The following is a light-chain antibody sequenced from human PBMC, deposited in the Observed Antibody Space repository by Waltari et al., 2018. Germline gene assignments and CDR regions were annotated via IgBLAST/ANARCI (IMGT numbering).Light chain of an antibody. V-gene: IGLV2-14*03. CDR3: SSQTLDGLVL. CDR2: DVT. J-gene: IGLJ2*01. Sequence: QSALTHPASVSGSPGQSIPTSCSRVGTAAGSSDYVSWHQHHPGKAPQVIIYDVTNRPSGVSDRFSASKSANTASLTISRLQPEDEADYYCSSQTLDGLVLFGGGTRLTVL. CDR1: GTAAGSSDY.